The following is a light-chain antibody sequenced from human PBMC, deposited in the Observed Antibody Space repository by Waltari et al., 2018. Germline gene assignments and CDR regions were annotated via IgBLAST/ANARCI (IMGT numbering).Light chain of an antibody. CDR3: QQRLNWPPVT. V-gene: IGKV3-11*01. CDR2: DTF. CDR1: QSVDRY. J-gene: IGKJ5*01. Sequence: EVVLTQSPATLSLSPGERATLSCRASQSVDRYLAWYQQQPGQAPRLLIYDTFFRATGIPARFSGSGSGTYFTLTISSLEPEDFAVYYCQQRLNWPPVTFGQGTRLEIK.